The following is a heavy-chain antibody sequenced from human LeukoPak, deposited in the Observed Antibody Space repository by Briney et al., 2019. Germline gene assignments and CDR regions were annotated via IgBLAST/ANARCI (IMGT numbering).Heavy chain of an antibody. J-gene: IGHJ4*02. D-gene: IGHD5-18*01. CDR3: ARNRGYSYGYGDY. Sequence: GASVKVSCKASGYTFTGYYIHWVRQAPGQGLEWMGWISPYNGNTDYAQKLQGRVTMATDTSTSTAYMELRSLRSDDTAVYYCARNRGYSYGYGDYWGQGTLVTVSS. CDR2: ISPYNGNT. V-gene: IGHV1-18*04. CDR1: GYTFTGYY.